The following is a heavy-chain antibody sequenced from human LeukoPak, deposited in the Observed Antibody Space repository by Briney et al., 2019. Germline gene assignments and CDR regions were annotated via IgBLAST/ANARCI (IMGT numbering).Heavy chain of an antibody. Sequence: SQTLSLTCTVSGGSISSGDYYWSWIRQHPGKGLEWVGYIYYSGSTYYNPSLKSRVTISVDTSKNQFSLKLSSVTAADTAVYYCARGAFSPQYGRGYSFGYWGQGTLVTVSS. J-gene: IGHJ4*02. V-gene: IGHV4-31*03. D-gene: IGHD5-18*01. CDR2: IYYSGST. CDR3: ARGAFSPQYGRGYSFGY. CDR1: GGSISSGDYY.